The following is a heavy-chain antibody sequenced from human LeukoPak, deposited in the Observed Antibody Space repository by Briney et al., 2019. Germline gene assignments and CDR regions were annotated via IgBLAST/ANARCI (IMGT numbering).Heavy chain of an antibody. D-gene: IGHD5-18*01. V-gene: IGHV4-59*08. CDR2: IYYSGSA. Sequence: ASETLSLTCTVSGGSISSYYWSWIRQPPGKGLEWIGYIYYSGSANYNPSLKSRVTISVDTSKNQFSLKLSSVTAADTAVYYCARAHYSYGKYYFDYWGQGTLVTVSS. CDR3: ARAHYSYGKYYFDY. J-gene: IGHJ4*02. CDR1: GGSISSYY.